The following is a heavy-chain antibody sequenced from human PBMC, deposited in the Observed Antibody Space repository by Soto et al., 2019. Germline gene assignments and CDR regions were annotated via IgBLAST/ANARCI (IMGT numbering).Heavy chain of an antibody. V-gene: IGHV3-7*01. D-gene: IGHD6-19*01. J-gene: IGHJ4*02. CDR1: GFTFSRFW. Sequence: EVQLVESGGGLVQPGGSPRLSCAASGFTFSRFWMSWVRQAPGKGLEWVANIKQNGSEKYYVDSVKGRFTISRDNAKNSLYLQMNSLRAEDTAVYYCARALCSETDELWGQGTLVTVSS. CDR3: ARALCSETDEL. CDR2: IKQNGSEK.